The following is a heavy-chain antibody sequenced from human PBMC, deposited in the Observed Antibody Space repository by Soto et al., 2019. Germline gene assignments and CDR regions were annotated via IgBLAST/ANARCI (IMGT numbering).Heavy chain of an antibody. V-gene: IGHV1-18*01. CDR3: ARERYSSGGSCYRDYYYNYGMDV. CDR2: VSAYNGNT. J-gene: IGHJ6*02. Sequence: GASVKVSCKASGYTFTSYGISWVRQAPGQGLEWMGWVSAYNGNTNYAQKLQGRVTMTTDTSTSTAYMELRSLRSDDTAVYYCARERYSSGGSCYRDYYYNYGMDVWGQGTTVTVSS. D-gene: IGHD2-15*01. CDR1: GYTFTSYG.